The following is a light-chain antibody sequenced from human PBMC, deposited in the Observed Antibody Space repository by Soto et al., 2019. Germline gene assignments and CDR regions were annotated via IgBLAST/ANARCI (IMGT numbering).Light chain of an antibody. Sequence: QSALTQPPSASGSPGQSVTISCTGTSSDVGGYDYVSWYQQRPGKAPKLLIHEVTKRPSGVPDRFSDSKSGNTASLTVSGLQAEDEAHYYCSSYSGRTLYVFGTGTEVTVL. CDR2: EVT. CDR3: SSYSGRTLYV. V-gene: IGLV2-8*01. J-gene: IGLJ1*01. CDR1: SSDVGGYDY.